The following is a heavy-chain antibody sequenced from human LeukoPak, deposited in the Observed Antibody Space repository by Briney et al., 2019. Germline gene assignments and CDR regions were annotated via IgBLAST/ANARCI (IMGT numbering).Heavy chain of an antibody. J-gene: IGHJ6*02. Sequence: GGSLRHSCAASGFTFRSYAMSWVRQAPGKGLEWVSAISVIGGSTYYADSVKGRFNISRDNSKNTLYLQMNSLRAEDTAVYYCAKGDRKLRYFDWLEYGMDVWGQGTTVTVSS. CDR1: GFTFRSYA. V-gene: IGHV3-23*01. CDR2: ISVIGGST. D-gene: IGHD3-9*01. CDR3: AKGDRKLRYFDWLEYGMDV.